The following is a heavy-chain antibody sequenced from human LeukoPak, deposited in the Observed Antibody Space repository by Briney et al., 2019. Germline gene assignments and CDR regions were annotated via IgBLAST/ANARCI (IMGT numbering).Heavy chain of an antibody. J-gene: IGHJ4*02. V-gene: IGHV3-53*01. Sequence: QPGGSLRLSCAASGFTVSSNYMSWVRQAPGKGLEWVSVIYSGGSTYYADSVKGRFTISRDNSKNTLYLQMNSLRAEDTAVYYCARAEEAITMIVVTIFDYWGQGTLVTVSS. CDR3: ARAEEAITMIVVTIFDY. CDR2: IYSGGST. D-gene: IGHD3-22*01. CDR1: GFTVSSNY.